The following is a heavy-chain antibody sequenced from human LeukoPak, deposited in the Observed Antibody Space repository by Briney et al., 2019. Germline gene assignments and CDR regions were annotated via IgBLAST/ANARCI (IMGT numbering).Heavy chain of an antibody. CDR2: ITPDGSYS. CDR3: SRDTFGHHDY. D-gene: IGHD3-10*01. J-gene: IGHJ4*02. CDR1: GYTFSSSW. Sequence: GGSLRLSCAASGYTFSSSWMHWARQAPGKGLVWVSRITPDGSYSTYADSVKGRFTISRDNARNTLFLQMNGLRAEDTAVYYCSRDTFGHHDYWGQGTLVTVSS. V-gene: IGHV3-74*01.